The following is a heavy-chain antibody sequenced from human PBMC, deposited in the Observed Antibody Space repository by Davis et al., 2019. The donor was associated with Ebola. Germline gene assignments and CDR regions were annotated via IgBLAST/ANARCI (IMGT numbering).Heavy chain of an antibody. CDR1: GYTFTGYY. V-gene: IGHV1-2*04. J-gene: IGHJ6*03. CDR3: ARESLTHTGTYYYYYMDV. CDR2: INPNSGGT. D-gene: IGHD1-1*01. Sequence: ASVKVSCKASGYTFTGYYMHWVRQAPGQGLEWMGWINPNSGGTNYAQKFQGWVTMTRDTSISTAYMELSRLRSDDTAVYYCARESLTHTGTYYYYYMDVWGKGTTVTVSS.